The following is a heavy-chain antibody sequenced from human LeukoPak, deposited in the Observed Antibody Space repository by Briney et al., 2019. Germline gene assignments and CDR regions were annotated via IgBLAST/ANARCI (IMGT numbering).Heavy chain of an antibody. CDR2: ISYDGSNK. CDR3: ARLAVAASFDY. Sequence: GGSLRLSCAASGFTFSSYAMHWVRQAPGKGLEWVAVISYDGSNKYYADSVKGRFTISRDNSKNTLYLQMNSLRAEDTAVYYCARLAVAASFDYWGQGTLVTVSS. D-gene: IGHD6-19*01. V-gene: IGHV3-30-3*01. CDR1: GFTFSSYA. J-gene: IGHJ4*02.